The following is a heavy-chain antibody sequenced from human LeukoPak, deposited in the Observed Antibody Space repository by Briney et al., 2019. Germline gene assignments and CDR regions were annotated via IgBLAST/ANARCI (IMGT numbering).Heavy chain of an antibody. Sequence: GGSLRLSCAASDFSFITYAMSWVRQAPGKGLEWVSTISGVGDATYYADSVKGRFTIPRDNSKNTLDLQVNSLRAEDTAVYYCARDSLMLRGPLVVYYFDFWGQGTLVTVSS. CDR3: ARDSLMLRGPLVVYYFDF. V-gene: IGHV3-23*01. CDR2: ISGVGDAT. J-gene: IGHJ4*02. CDR1: DFSFITYA. D-gene: IGHD3-10*01.